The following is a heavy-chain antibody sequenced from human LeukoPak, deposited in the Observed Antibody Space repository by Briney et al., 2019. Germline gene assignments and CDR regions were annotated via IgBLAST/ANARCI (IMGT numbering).Heavy chain of an antibody. CDR3: ATAFPQVGAFDY. CDR1: GFTFSSYT. Sequence: GGSLRLSCAASGFTFSSYTMNWVRQAPGKGLEWVSSISSSSAYIYYADSVKGRFTISRDNAKNSLYLQMYSLRAEDTAVYYCATAFPQVGAFDYWGQGTLVTVSS. V-gene: IGHV3-21*01. CDR2: ISSSSAYI. J-gene: IGHJ4*02. D-gene: IGHD1-26*01.